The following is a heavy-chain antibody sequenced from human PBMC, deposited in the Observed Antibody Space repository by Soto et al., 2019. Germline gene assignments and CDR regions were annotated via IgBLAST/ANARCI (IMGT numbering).Heavy chain of an antibody. CDR1: GFTFSDYY. CDR2: IYSGGST. D-gene: IGHD2-15*01. V-gene: IGHV3-66*01. CDR3: ARDFVVAARVNYYYYGMDV. Sequence: LSLSCAASGFTFSDYYMSWVRQAPGKVLEWVSVIYSGGSTYYADSVKGRFTISRDNAKNTLYLQMNILRAEDTAVYYCARDFVVAARVNYYYYGMDVWGQGTTVTVSS. J-gene: IGHJ6*02.